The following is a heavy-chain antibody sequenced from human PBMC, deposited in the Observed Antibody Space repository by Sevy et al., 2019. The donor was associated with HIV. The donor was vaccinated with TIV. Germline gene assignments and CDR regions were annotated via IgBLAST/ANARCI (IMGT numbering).Heavy chain of an antibody. Sequence: GGSLRLSCAVSGFTFSNHWMTWVRQAPGKGLEWVASISNSGTNIYYSDSVRGRFTISRDTAKNSLYLQMNSLRAEDTAVYYCARDLPPSATTVAHFDYWGQGTLVTVSS. J-gene: IGHJ4*02. CDR1: GFTFSNHW. V-gene: IGHV3-48*04. D-gene: IGHD4-17*01. CDR2: ISNSGTNI. CDR3: ARDLPPSATTVAHFDY.